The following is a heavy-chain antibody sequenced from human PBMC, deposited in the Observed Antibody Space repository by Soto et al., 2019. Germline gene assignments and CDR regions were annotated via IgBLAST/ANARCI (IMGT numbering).Heavy chain of an antibody. CDR3: ARERIDYGGNSGFDY. D-gene: IGHD4-17*01. CDR2: IYYSGCT. J-gene: IGHJ4*02. Sequence: GMGLEWIVYIYYSGCTNYNPSLKSRVTISVDTSKNQFSLKLSSVTAADTAVYYCARERIDYGGNSGFDYWGQGTLVTVSS. V-gene: IGHV4-59*01.